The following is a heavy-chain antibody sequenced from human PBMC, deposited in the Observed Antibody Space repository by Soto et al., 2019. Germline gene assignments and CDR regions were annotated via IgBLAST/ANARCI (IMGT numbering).Heavy chain of an antibody. J-gene: IGHJ2*01. V-gene: IGHV4-30-4*01. Sequence: QVQLQESGPGLVKPSETLSLTCTVSGGSISGGVHSWSWIRQPPGKGLEGIGHIFDSGSTYYNPSLKSRLTISVATSKHQFSLRLSSVTAADTAVYYCAREIMPLTNDWYFDLWGRGTLVTVSS. D-gene: IGHD2-8*01. CDR3: AREIMPLTNDWYFDL. CDR2: IFDSGST. CDR1: GGSISGGVHS.